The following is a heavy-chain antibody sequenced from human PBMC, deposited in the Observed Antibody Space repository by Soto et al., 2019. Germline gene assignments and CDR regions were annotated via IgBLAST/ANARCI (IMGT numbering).Heavy chain of an antibody. Sequence: ADSVKVSCKASGYTFTNYDVNWVRQATGQGLEWMGWMNPCSGNTGYPQKFQGRVTMTRNTSTSTAYMELSSLKSEDTAVYFCARAVVLSGCIGGSCYHFDTWGQGSLVTVSS. J-gene: IGHJ4*02. CDR3: ARAVVLSGCIGGSCYHFDT. CDR1: GYTFTNYD. CDR2: MNPCSGNT. D-gene: IGHD2-15*01. V-gene: IGHV1-8*01.